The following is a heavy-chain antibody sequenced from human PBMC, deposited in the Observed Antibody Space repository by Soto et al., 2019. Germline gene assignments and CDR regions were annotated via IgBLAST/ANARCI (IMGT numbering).Heavy chain of an antibody. CDR1: GFSFSTYG. V-gene: IGHV3-30*14. CDR3: ARAACVRGGSLCWDYFDY. CDR2: ISYDGSDK. J-gene: IGHJ4*02. Sequence: QVQLVESGGGVVQPGRSLRLSCAASGFSFSTYGMHWVRQAPGKGLEWVAFISYDGSDKYYADSVQGRFTVSRDNSKSTLSLQMDSLRAEDTAVYYCARAACVRGGSLCWDYFDYGCQGTLVTVSS. D-gene: IGHD2-15*01.